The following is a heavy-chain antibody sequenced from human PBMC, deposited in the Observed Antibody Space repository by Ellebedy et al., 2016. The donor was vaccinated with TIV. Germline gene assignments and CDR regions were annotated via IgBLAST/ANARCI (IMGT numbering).Heavy chain of an antibody. V-gene: IGHV3-13*01. J-gene: IGHJ4*02. Sequence: GESLKISCAASGFTFSSHDLHWVRQAPGKGLEWVSDIGTAGDTSYSGAVKGRFTISRENGKNSVYLQMNSLRAEDTAVYYCARASAGLDYWGQGTLVTVSS. CDR2: IGTAGDT. D-gene: IGHD6-13*01. CDR3: ARASAGLDY. CDR1: GFTFSSHD.